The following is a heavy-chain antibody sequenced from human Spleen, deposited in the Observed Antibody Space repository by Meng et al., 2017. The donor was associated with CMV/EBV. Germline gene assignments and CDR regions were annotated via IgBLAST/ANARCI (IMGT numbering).Heavy chain of an antibody. CDR2: IRYDGSDA. Sequence: FTFSSYGMHWVRQAPGKGLEWVAFIRYDGSDAFYGDSVKGRFTISRDNSKNTLYLQMNSQRPEDTALYYCAKDPLAIAARPAYFDFWGQGTLVTVSS. CDR1: FTFSSYG. J-gene: IGHJ4*02. V-gene: IGHV3-30*02. D-gene: IGHD6-6*01. CDR3: AKDPLAIAARPAYFDF.